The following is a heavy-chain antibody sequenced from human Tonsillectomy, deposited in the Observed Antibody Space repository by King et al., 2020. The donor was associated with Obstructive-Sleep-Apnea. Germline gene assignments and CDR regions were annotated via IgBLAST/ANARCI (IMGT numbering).Heavy chain of an antibody. CDR2: ISGSGDNT. Sequence: VQLVESGGGLIQPGGSLRLSCAASGFTFSNYAMSWVRQAPGKGLEWVSGISGSGDNTYYSDSVKGRFTISRDSSKNTLYLQMNSLRADDTAVYYCAKDDYDYVWGSFRYILHWGKGTLVTVSS. CDR1: GFTFSNYA. D-gene: IGHD3-16*02. V-gene: IGHV3-23*04. J-gene: IGHJ4*02. CDR3: AKDDYDYVWGSFRYILH.